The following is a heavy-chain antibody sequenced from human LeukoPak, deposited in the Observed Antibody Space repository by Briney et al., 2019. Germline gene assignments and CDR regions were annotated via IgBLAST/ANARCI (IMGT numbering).Heavy chain of an antibody. CDR2: ISSSSSTI. D-gene: IGHD3-22*01. V-gene: IGHV3-48*01. Sequence: VGSLRLSCAASGFTFSSYSMNWVRQAPGKGLEWVSYISSSSSTIYYADSVKGRFTISRDNAKNSLYLQMNSLRAEDTAVYYCARAPHYYDSSGYYSFDYWGQGTLVTVS. CDR1: GFTFSSYS. CDR3: ARAPHYYDSSGYYSFDY. J-gene: IGHJ4*02.